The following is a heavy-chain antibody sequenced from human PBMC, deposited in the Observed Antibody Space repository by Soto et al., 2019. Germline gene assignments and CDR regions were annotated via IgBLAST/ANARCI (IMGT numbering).Heavy chain of an antibody. CDR3: ARPEYSSSSYGMDV. Sequence: EVQLVESGGGLVQPGGYLRLSCAAYGFTFSSYSMNWVRQAPGKGLEWVSYISSSSSTIYYADSVKGRFTISRDNAKNSLYLQMNSLRDEDTAVYYCARPEYSSSSYGMDVWGQGTTVTVSS. CDR1: GFTFSSYS. V-gene: IGHV3-48*02. CDR2: ISSSSSTI. J-gene: IGHJ6*02. D-gene: IGHD6-6*01.